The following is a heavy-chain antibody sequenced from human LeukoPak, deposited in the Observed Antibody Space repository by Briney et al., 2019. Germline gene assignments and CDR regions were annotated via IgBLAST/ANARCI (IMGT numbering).Heavy chain of an antibody. D-gene: IGHD4-17*01. CDR3: ARPDYGALIYFDN. CDR2: IYYSGST. V-gene: IGHV4-39*07. CDR1: GGSISSSSYY. Sequence: SETLSLTCTVSGGSISSSSYYRGWIRQPPGKGLEWIGSIYYSGSTYYNPSLKSRVTISVDTSKNQFSLRLSSVTAADTAVYYCARPDYGALIYFDNWGQGTLVTVSS. J-gene: IGHJ4*02.